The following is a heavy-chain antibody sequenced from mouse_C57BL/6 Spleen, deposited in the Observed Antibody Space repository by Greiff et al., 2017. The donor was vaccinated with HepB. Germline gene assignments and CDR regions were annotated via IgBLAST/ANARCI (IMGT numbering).Heavy chain of an antibody. Sequence: VQLQQSGAELVKPGASVKISCKASGYAFSSYWMNWVKQRPGKGLEWIGQIYPGDGDTNYNGKFKGKTTLTADKPSSAAYMQLSSLTSEDSAVYFCAREANWDGNYYFDYWGQGTTLTVSS. CDR3: AREANWDGNYYFDY. CDR1: GYAFSSYW. J-gene: IGHJ2*01. CDR2: IYPGDGDT. V-gene: IGHV1-80*01. D-gene: IGHD4-1*01.